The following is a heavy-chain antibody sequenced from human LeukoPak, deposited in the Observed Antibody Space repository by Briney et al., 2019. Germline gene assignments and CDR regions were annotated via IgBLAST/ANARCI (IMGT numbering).Heavy chain of an antibody. V-gene: IGHV4-39*01. CDR1: GGSISISSYY. D-gene: IGHD3-10*01. J-gene: IGHJ5*02. Sequence: SETLSLTCTVSGGSISISSYYWGWIRQPPGKGLEWIGSIYYSGSNYYNPSLKSRVTISVDTSKNQFSLKLSSVTAADTAVYYCARLLSYRDNWFDPWGQGTLVTVSS. CDR3: ARLLSYRDNWFDP. CDR2: IYYSGSN.